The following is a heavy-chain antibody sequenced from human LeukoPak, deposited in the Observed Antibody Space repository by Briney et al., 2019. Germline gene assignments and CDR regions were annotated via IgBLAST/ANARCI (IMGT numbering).Heavy chain of an antibody. CDR1: DGSINSFY. Sequence: PSETLSLTCTVSDGSINSFYWSWIRQPPGKGLEWIGYIYYSGSTNYNPSLKSRVTISVDTSKNQFSLKLSSVTAADTAVYYCARGEDYDILTGYPPGYFDYWGQGTLVTVSS. D-gene: IGHD3-9*01. CDR3: ARGEDYDILTGYPPGYFDY. J-gene: IGHJ4*02. CDR2: IYYSGST. V-gene: IGHV4-59*01.